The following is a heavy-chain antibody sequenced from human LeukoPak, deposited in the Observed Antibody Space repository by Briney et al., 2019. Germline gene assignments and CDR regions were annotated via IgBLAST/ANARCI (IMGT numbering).Heavy chain of an antibody. V-gene: IGHV3-23*01. CDR3: AKGGYYDSSGYPFEY. Sequence: GGSLRLSCAASGFTFSSYPMSWVRQAPGKGLEWVSAISGSGGSTYYADSVKGRFTISRDNSKNTLYLQMNSLRAEDTAVYYCAKGGYYDSSGYPFEYWRQGTLVTVSS. CDR1: GFTFSSYP. CDR2: ISGSGGST. J-gene: IGHJ4*02. D-gene: IGHD3-22*01.